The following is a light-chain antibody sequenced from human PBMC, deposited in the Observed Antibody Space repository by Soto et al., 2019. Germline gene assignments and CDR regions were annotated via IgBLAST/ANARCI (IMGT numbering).Light chain of an antibody. CDR2: DVS. Sequence: QSALTQPASVSGSPGQSITISCTGTSSDVGGYNYVSWYQQHPGKAPKLMIYDVSNRPSGVSKRVSGSKSGNTASLTISGLQAEDEADYYCSSYTSSSTRVFGGGTQLTVL. J-gene: IGLJ2*01. CDR3: SSYTSSSTRV. CDR1: SSDVGGYNY. V-gene: IGLV2-14*01.